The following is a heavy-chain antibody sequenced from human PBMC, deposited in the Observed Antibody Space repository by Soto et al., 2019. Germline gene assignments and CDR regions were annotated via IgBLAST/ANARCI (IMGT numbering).Heavy chain of an antibody. D-gene: IGHD3-10*01. Sequence: GGSLRLSCDASGFTFSSHGMTWVRQAPGKGPEWVAFISSTSSTKNYADSVKGRFTISRDNTKNSLYLQMSSPRDEDTAVYYCARRITMVRGPYYYYGMDVWGEGTTVTVYS. CDR2: ISSTSSTK. V-gene: IGHV3-48*02. CDR3: ARRITMVRGPYYYYGMDV. J-gene: IGHJ6*04. CDR1: GFTFSSHG.